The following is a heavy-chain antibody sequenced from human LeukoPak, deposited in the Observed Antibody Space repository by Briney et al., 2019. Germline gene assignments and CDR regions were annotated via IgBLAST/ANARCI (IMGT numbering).Heavy chain of an antibody. J-gene: IGHJ4*02. V-gene: IGHV4-61*01. D-gene: IGHD1-26*01. Sequence: SETLSLTCTVSGGSVSSGSYYWSWIRQPPGKGLEWIGYIYYSGSTNYHPSLKSRVTISVDTSKNQFSLKLSSVTAADTAVYYCARESGRNGNDYWGQGTLVTVSS. CDR1: GGSVSSGSYY. CDR3: ARESGRNGNDY. CDR2: IYYSGST.